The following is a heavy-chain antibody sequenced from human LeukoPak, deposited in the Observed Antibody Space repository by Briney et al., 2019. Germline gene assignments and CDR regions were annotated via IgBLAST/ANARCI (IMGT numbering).Heavy chain of an antibody. V-gene: IGHV4-59*12. CDR3: VRGGASGNYGWLDP. J-gene: IGHJ5*02. D-gene: IGHD3-10*01. CDR1: GGSISSYY. Sequence: SETLSLTCTVSGGSISSYYWSWIRQPPGKGLEWIGYIYYSGSTNSNPSLKNRVTLSVDTSKNQFSLRLTSVTAADTAVYYCVRGGASGNYGWLDPWGQGTLVTVSS. CDR2: IYYSGST.